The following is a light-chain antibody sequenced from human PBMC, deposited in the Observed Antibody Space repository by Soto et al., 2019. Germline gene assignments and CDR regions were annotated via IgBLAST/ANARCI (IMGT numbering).Light chain of an antibody. CDR3: QQYSTYPLT. J-gene: IGKJ4*01. CDR2: GAS. CDR1: QSVRSN. Sequence: EIVMTHSPATLSVSPWEIATVSCRASQSVRSNLAWYQQKPGQAPRLLIYGASTRATGIPARFSGSGSGTEFTLTISSLQSEDFATYYCQQYSTYPLTFGGGTKVDIK. V-gene: IGKV3-15*01.